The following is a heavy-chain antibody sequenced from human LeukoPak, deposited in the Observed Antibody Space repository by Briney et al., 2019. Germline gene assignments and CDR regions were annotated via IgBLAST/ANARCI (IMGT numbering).Heavy chain of an antibody. CDR1: GFTFSNYA. J-gene: IGHJ4*02. Sequence: TGRSLRLSCAVSGFTFSNYAMSWVRQTPARVLEWVSSINEVGDDTNYVDSVRGRFTVRRHNTQNSPYLQTSSLTAEDPAVYSCARYTFLGGGYYNYYFDSWGQGNLVTVSP. CDR3: ARYTFLGGGYYNYYFDS. V-gene: IGHV3-23*01. D-gene: IGHD1-26*01. CDR2: INEVGDDT.